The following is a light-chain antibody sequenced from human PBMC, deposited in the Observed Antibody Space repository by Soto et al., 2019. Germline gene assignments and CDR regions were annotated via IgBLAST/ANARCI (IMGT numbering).Light chain of an antibody. Sequence: DIQMTQSPSTLSASVGDRVTITCRASQSINSWLAWFQQKPGKAPKLLIYKASSLESGVPSRFSGSGSETEFTLTINSLQPDDFATYFCQQYNIYSWTFGQGTKVDIK. V-gene: IGKV1-5*03. CDR2: KAS. CDR3: QQYNIYSWT. CDR1: QSINSW. J-gene: IGKJ1*01.